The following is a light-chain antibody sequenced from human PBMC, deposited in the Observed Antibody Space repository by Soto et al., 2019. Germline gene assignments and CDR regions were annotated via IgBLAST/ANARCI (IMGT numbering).Light chain of an antibody. J-gene: IGKJ1*01. CDR3: HQYGRSPRS. Sequence: ETVLTQSPGTLSLSPGERATLSCRASQSVSSNSLAWYQHKPGQTPRLLIYGASSRATGIPDRFSGSGSGADFTLTISRLEPEDFAVYYCHQYGRSPRSFGRGTKVEIK. CDR2: GAS. CDR1: QSVSSNS. V-gene: IGKV3-20*01.